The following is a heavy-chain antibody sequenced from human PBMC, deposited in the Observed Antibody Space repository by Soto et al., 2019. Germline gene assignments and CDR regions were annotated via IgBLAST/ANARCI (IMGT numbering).Heavy chain of an antibody. J-gene: IGHJ4*02. V-gene: IGHV3-23*01. D-gene: IGHD6-19*01. CDR1: GFTFSNYA. CDR3: AKDTYSSGWRYYFYF. Sequence: EVQLLESGGGLVQPGGSLRLSCAASGFTFSNYALSWVRQAPGKGLEWVSAISGSSDHTFYADSVKGRFTISRDNFKSNLYLQVNSLRAEDTAVYYCAKDTYSSGWRYYFYFWCQGTQVTVSS. CDR2: ISGSSDHT.